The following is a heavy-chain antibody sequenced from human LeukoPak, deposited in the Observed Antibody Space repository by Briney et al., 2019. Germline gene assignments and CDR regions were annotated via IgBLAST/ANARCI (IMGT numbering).Heavy chain of an antibody. J-gene: IGHJ4*02. CDR1: GGSISTYY. Sequence: SETLSLTCTVSGGSISTYYWSWIRQSAGKGLEWIGRIYTSGSTDYNPSLKSRVTMSVDTSKNQLSLKLSSVTAADTAVYYCASRRCITTCPEDHWGKGTLVTVSS. D-gene: IGHD3-10*01. V-gene: IGHV4-4*07. CDR2: IYTSGST. CDR3: ASRRCITTCPEDH.